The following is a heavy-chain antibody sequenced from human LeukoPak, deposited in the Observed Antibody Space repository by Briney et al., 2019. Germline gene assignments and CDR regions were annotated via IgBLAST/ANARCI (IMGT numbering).Heavy chain of an antibody. CDR1: GYTFISYW. V-gene: IGHV1-46*01. CDR2: INPNDGST. Sequence: WASVKVSCKASGYTFISYWIQWVRQAPGQGLEWVALINPNDGSTTNAPKFQGRVTMTRDTSTSTVYMDLSSLTSDDTAVYYCARDPQHSSTMLDYWGQGTLVTVSS. D-gene: IGHD6-13*01. CDR3: ARDPQHSSTMLDY. J-gene: IGHJ4*02.